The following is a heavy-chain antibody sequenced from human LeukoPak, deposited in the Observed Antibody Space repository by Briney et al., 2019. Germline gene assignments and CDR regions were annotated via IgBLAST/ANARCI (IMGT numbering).Heavy chain of an antibody. D-gene: IGHD3-3*02. CDR2: IDYVGSS. J-gene: IGHJ5*02. Sequence: SETLSLTCSVSGSSIRSVSYFCGWIRQPPGKWLEWVGSIDYVGSSYYNPSLKSRVTISEDTSKNQFSLKLTSVTAADTALYYCARPVAHFWRGFYLWGQGTLVIVSS. V-gene: IGHV4-39*07. CDR3: ARPVAHFWRGFYL. CDR1: GSSIRSVSYF.